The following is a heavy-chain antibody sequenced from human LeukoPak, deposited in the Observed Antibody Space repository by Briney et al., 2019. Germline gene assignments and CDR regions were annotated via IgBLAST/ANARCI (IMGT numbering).Heavy chain of an antibody. CDR2: ISGSGGST. D-gene: IGHD3-3*02. CDR3: ARDINPLAY. CDR1: GFTFRTYA. Sequence: GGSLRLSCAASGFTFRTYAMNWVRQAPGKGLEWVSTISGSGGSTYYADSVKGRFTISRDNSKNTLYLQMNNLRAEDTALYFCARDINPLAYCGQGTLVTVSS. V-gene: IGHV3-23*01. J-gene: IGHJ4*02.